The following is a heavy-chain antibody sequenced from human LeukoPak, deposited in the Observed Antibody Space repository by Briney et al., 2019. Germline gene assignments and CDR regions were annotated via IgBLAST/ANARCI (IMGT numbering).Heavy chain of an antibody. CDR1: GGSISSGDYS. CDR2: IYHSGRT. D-gene: IGHD5-18*01. Sequence: SETLSLTCAVSGGSISSGDYSWSWIRQPPGKGLEWIGYIYHSGRTFYNPSLKSRVTISVDTSKNQISLEVTSVTAADTAVYYCARDGGYGHYDYWGRGTLVTVSS. J-gene: IGHJ4*02. CDR3: ARDGGYGHYDY. V-gene: IGHV4-30-2*01.